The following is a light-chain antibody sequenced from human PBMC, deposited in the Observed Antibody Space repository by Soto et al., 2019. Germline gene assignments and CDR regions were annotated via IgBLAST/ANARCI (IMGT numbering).Light chain of an antibody. CDR1: QSVSSSF. Sequence: LLTQSPVTLSLSPGERATLSCRASQSVSSSFLAWYQQKPGQAPRLLIYGASSRATGIPDRFRGSGSGTDFTLTISRLEPEDFAVYHCHQYGSSPRTFGHGTKVDIK. V-gene: IGKV3-20*01. CDR2: GAS. J-gene: IGKJ1*01. CDR3: HQYGSSPRT.